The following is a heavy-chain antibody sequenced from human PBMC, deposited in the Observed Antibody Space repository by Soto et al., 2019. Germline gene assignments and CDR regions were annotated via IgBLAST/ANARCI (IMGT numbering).Heavy chain of an antibody. CDR2: IYSGGST. V-gene: IGHV3-53*01. CDR1: GFTVSSNY. CDR3: AREVPGTWGHFDP. J-gene: IGHJ5*02. D-gene: IGHD1-7*01. Sequence: PGGSLRLSCAASGFTVSSNYMSWVRQAPGKGLEWVSVIYSGGSTYYADSVRGRFTVSRDNSKNTMYLQMNSLRAEDTAVYYCAREVPGTWGHFDPWGQGTLVTVSS.